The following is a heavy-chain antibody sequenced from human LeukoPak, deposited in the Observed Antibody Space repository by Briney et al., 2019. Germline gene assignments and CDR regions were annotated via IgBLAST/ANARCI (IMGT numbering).Heavy chain of an antibody. CDR2: IYWNDDK. CDR1: GFSLSTSGVG. J-gene: IGHJ6*03. D-gene: IGHD1-14*01. CDR3: AHTRPSNQDYYYYYYMDV. V-gene: IGHV2-5*01. Sequence: SGPTLVKPTQTLTLTCTFSGFSLSTSGVGVGWIRQPPGKALEWLALIYWNDDKRYSPSLKSRLTITKDTSKNQVVLTMTNMDPVDTATYYCAHTRPSNQDYYYYYYMDVWGKGTTVTVSS.